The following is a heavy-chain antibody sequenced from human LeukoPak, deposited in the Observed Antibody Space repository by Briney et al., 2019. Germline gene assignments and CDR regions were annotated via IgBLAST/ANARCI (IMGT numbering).Heavy chain of an antibody. V-gene: IGHV4-59*08. J-gene: IGHJ3*02. CDR3: ARTYYYGSGSYYEHRDAFDI. D-gene: IGHD3-10*01. CDR1: GGSINNYY. CDR2: IYSSGST. Sequence: SETLSLTCTVSGGSINNYYWSWIRQPPGKGLEWIGYIYSSGSTYYNPSLKSRVTISVDTSKNQFSLKLSSVTAADTALYYCARTYYYGSGSYYEHRDAFDIWGQGTMVTVSS.